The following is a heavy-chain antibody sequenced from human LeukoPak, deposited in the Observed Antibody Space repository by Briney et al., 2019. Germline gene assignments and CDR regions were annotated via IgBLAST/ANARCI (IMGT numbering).Heavy chain of an antibody. J-gene: IGHJ5*02. CDR1: GGSFSGYY. CDR2: IYYSGST. V-gene: IGHV4-59*01. CDR3: ASQQHRGLFDP. Sequence: SETLSLTCAVYGGSFSGYYWSWIRQPPGKGLEWIGYIYYSGSTNYNPSLKSRVTISVDTSKNQFSLKLSSVTAADTAVYYCASQQHRGLFDPWGQGTLVTVSS. D-gene: IGHD6-13*01.